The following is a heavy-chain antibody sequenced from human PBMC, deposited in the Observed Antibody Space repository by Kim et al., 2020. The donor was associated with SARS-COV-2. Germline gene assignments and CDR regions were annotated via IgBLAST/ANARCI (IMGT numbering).Heavy chain of an antibody. D-gene: IGHD3-10*01. V-gene: IGHV3-23*01. CDR1: GFTFKNYA. J-gene: IGHJ4*02. CDR2: ISAGADNI. Sequence: LSLTCVASGFTFKNYALSWVRQDPGKGLEWLSSISAGADNIYYADSVKGQFTISRDNSRNTLYLQMNSLRAEDTAVYYCAKGWVFGELLNSWGQGTLVTVSS. CDR3: AKGWVFGELLNS.